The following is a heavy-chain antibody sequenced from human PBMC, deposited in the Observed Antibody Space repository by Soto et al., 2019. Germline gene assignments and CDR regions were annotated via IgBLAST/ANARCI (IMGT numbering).Heavy chain of an antibody. J-gene: IGHJ5*02. D-gene: IGHD2-21*01. CDR2: INHSGST. Sequence: PSETLSLTCAVYGGSFSGYYWSWIRQPPGKGLEWIGEINHSGSTYYNPSLKSRLTISLDTSKNQFSLRLSSVTAADTAIYYCARLPVVVIALGYFDPWGPGNLVTVS. V-gene: IGHV4-34*01. CDR3: ARLPVVVIALGYFDP. CDR1: GGSFSGYY.